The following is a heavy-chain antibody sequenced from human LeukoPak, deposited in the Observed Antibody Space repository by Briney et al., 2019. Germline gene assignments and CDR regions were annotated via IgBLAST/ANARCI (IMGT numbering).Heavy chain of an antibody. CDR1: GYTFTSYA. J-gene: IGHJ6*04. CDR2: INAGNGNT. Sequence: ASVKVSCKASGYTFTSYAMHWVRQAPGQRLEWMGWINAGNGNTKYSQKFQGRVTITRDTSASTAYMELSSLRSVDTAVYYCARVVVPAAMDYYYGMDVWGKGTTVTVSS. CDR3: ARVVVPAAMDYYYGMDV. V-gene: IGHV1-3*01. D-gene: IGHD2-2*01.